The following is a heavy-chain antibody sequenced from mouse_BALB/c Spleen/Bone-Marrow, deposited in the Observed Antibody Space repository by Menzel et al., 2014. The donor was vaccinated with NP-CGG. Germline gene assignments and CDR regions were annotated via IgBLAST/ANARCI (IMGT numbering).Heavy chain of an antibody. V-gene: IGHV5-9-2*01. J-gene: IGHJ3*01. CDR3: ARHAYYDQTEVSFVY. D-gene: IGHD2-4*01. Sequence: VQLKESGGGLVKPGGSLKLSCAASGFTFSGYAMSWVRQSPEKRLEWVATISSGGSYIHYPDSVKGRFTISRDNAKNNLYLQLSSLRSEDTALYYCARHAYYDQTEVSFVYWGQGTLVTVSA. CDR2: ISSGGSYI. CDR1: GFTFSGYA.